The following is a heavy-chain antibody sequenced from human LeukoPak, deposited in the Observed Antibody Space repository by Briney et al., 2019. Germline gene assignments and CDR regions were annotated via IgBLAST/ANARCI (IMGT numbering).Heavy chain of an antibody. CDR3: ATIDSSSWYGDLAY. J-gene: IGHJ4*02. CDR2: ISSSSSTI. D-gene: IGHD6-13*01. V-gene: IGHV3-48*02. Sequence: PGGSLRLSCAASGFTFSSYSMNWVRQAPGKGLEWVSYISSSSSTIYYADSVKGRFTISRDNAKNSLYLQMNSLRDEDTAVYYCATIDSSSWYGDLAYWGQGTLVTVSS. CDR1: GFTFSSYS.